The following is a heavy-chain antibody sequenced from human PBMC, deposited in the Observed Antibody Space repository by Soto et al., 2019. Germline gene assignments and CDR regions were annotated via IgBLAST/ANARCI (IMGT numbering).Heavy chain of an antibody. V-gene: IGHV3-23*01. Sequence: GGSLRLSCVAAGFTFSNFAMSWVRQAPGKGLEWVSAIDSTGADTYYPDSVRGRFTIFRDNSKSTLYLQMDSPRADDSAVYYCAAGNRASGWWSWGQGTLVTVSS. CDR3: AAGNRASGWWS. J-gene: IGHJ5*02. CDR2: IDSTGADT. D-gene: IGHD6-19*01. CDR1: GFTFSNFA.